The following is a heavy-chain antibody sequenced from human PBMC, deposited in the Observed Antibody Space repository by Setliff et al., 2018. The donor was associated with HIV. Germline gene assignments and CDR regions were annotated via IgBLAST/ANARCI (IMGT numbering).Heavy chain of an antibody. J-gene: IGHJ3*01. CDR1: GSSISGHF. D-gene: IGHD4-17*01. V-gene: IGHV4-59*11. CDR2: IYTTGST. Sequence: ASETLSLTCTVSGSSISGHFWTWIRQPPGKGLEWIGYIYTTGSTNYNPSLTSRVTISVDTSKNKCFLKMRSVTAADTAVYYCVGDPKTTTQVAFDFWGQGTMVTVS. CDR3: VGDPKTTTQVAFDF.